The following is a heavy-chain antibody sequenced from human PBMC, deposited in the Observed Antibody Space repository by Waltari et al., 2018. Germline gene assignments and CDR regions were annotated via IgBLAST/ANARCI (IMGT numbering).Heavy chain of an antibody. CDR1: GGTFSSYT. D-gene: IGHD3-10*01. CDR3: ARASGSGSFVALAFAY. J-gene: IGHJ4*02. Sequence: QVQLVQSGAEVKKPGSSVKVSCKASGGTFSSYTISWVRQAPGQGLEWMGRIIPILGIANYAQKFQGRVTITADKSTSTAYMELSSLRSEDTAVYYCARASGSGSFVALAFAYWGQGTLVTVSS. CDR2: IIPILGIA. V-gene: IGHV1-69*02.